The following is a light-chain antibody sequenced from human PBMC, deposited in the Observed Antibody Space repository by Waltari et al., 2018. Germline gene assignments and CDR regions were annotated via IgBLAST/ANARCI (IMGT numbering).Light chain of an antibody. J-gene: IGLJ3*02. CDR3: AVWDERVRGRV. Sequence: QSVLTQPPSASGTPGKRVTLSCSGSTSNIGANLVSCYQQLPGKAPKLLIYTNNQRPSGVPDRFSDSKSGTSASLAISVLRSEDEAEYYCAVWDERVRGRVFGGGTKLTVL. V-gene: IGLV1-47*02. CDR1: TSNIGANL. CDR2: TNN.